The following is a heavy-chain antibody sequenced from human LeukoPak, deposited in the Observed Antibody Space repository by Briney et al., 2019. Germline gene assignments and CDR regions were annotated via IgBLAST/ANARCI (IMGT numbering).Heavy chain of an antibody. CDR2: INPNSGDT. D-gene: IGHD3-22*01. CDR3: ARDDSSATWGNDI. J-gene: IGHJ3*02. V-gene: IGHV1-2*06. CDR1: GYTFTDCY. Sequence: ASVKVSCKASGYTFTDCYMHWVRQAPGQGLEWMRRINPNSGDTNYTQKFQDRGTMTTDTSISTAYMELSRLRSDATAVYYCARDDSSATWGNDIWGQGTMVTVSS.